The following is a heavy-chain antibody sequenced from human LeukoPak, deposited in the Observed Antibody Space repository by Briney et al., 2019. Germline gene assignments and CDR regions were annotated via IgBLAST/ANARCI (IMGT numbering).Heavy chain of an antibody. Sequence: SETLSLTCTVSGGSISSYYWSWIRQPAGKGLEWIGRIYTSGSTNYNPSLKSRVTISVDTSKNQFSLKLSSVTAADTAVYYCAREKRYCSSTSCPTYYFDYWGQGTLVTVSS. CDR1: GGSISSYY. D-gene: IGHD2-2*01. V-gene: IGHV4-4*07. J-gene: IGHJ4*02. CDR2: IYTSGST. CDR3: AREKRYCSSTSCPTYYFDY.